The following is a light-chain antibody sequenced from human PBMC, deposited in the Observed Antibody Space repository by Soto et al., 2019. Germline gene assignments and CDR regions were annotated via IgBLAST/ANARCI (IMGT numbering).Light chain of an antibody. CDR2: DAS. J-gene: IGKJ4*01. CDR3: QQYNSYSFLT. CDR1: QSISSW. Sequence: DIQMTQSPSTLSASVGDSVTITCRASQSISSWLAWYQQKPGKAPKLLIYDASSLESGVPSRFSGSGSGTEFTLTISSLQPDDFATYYCQQYNSYSFLTFGGGTKVEIK. V-gene: IGKV1-5*01.